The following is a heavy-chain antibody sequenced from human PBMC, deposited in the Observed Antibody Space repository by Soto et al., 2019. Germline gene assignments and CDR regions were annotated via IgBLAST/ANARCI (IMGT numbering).Heavy chain of an antibody. CDR3: ARGGGTILAPLP. CDR2: INPNSGAT. J-gene: IGHJ5*02. V-gene: IGHV1-2*02. Sequence: QVQLEQSGAEVKKPGASVKVSCKASGYTFTGYFTHWVRQAPGQGLEWMGWINPNSGATKYAQKFQGRVTLSRDTSISTAYMELSGLRSDDTAVYYCARGGGTILAPLPWGQGTLVTVSS. CDR1: GYTFTGYF. D-gene: IGHD3-3*01.